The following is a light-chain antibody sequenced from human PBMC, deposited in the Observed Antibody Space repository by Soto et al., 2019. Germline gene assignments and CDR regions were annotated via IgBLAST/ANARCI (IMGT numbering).Light chain of an antibody. Sequence: EIVMTQSPATLSVSPGERATLSCRASQSVSSNLAWYQQKPGQAPRLLIYGASTRATGIPARVSGSGSGTEFTLTISSLQYEDFAVYYCQQYNNWGTLGQGTKVEIK. V-gene: IGKV3-15*01. CDR1: QSVSSN. CDR3: QQYNNWGT. CDR2: GAS. J-gene: IGKJ1*01.